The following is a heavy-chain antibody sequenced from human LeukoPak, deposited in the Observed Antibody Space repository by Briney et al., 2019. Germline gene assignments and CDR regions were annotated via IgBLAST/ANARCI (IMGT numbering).Heavy chain of an antibody. CDR3: ARDAHIVGWGRDHHDAFDI. D-gene: IGHD5-24*01. CDR1: GGTFSSYA. Sequence: SVKVSCKASGGTFSSYAISWVRQAPGQGLEWMGGIIPIFGTANYAQKFQGRVTITADEATSTAYMELSSLRSEDTAVYYCARDAHIVGWGRDHHDAFDIWAKGQWSPSLQ. J-gene: IGHJ3*02. V-gene: IGHV1-69*01. CDR2: IIPIFGTA.